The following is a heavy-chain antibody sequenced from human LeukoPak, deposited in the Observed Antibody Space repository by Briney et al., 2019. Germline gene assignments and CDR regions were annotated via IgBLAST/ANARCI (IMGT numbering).Heavy chain of an antibody. Sequence: GRSLRLSCAASGFTFSSYGMHWVRQAPGKGLGWVAVISYDGSNKYYADSVKGRFTISRDNSKNTLYLQMNSLRAEDTAVYYCAKDTDYGDKRGYYGMDVWGQGTTVTVSS. V-gene: IGHV3-30*18. CDR2: ISYDGSNK. CDR3: AKDTDYGDKRGYYGMDV. CDR1: GFTFSSYG. D-gene: IGHD4-17*01. J-gene: IGHJ6*02.